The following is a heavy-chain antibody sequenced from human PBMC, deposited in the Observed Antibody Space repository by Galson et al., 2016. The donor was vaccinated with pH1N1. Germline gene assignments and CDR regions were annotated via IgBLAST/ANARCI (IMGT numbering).Heavy chain of an antibody. CDR3: AKASATGIVNTGDFDY. D-gene: IGHD1-14*01. J-gene: IGHJ4*02. CDR2: ITFTGGST. Sequence: SLRLSCAASGFTFRNYGMSWVRQAPGKGLEWVSAITFTGGSTYYADDVKGRFTISRDTSKSTLYLQMNSLRVEDTAVYYCAKASATGIVNTGDFDYWGQGTLVTVSS. V-gene: IGHV3-23*01. CDR1: GFTFRNYG.